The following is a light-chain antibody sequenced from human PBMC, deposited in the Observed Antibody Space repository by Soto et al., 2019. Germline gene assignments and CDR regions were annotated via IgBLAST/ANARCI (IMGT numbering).Light chain of an antibody. Sequence: EIVLTQSPVTLSLSPGERATLSCRASQTISNTFFAWYQQRPGQSPRLLIYGASGRAAGIPDRFSGSGSGTDFTLSISRLEPEDFAVYYCQQYGVSPSFGGGTKV. CDR1: QTISNTF. V-gene: IGKV3-20*01. CDR3: QQYGVSPS. J-gene: IGKJ4*01. CDR2: GAS.